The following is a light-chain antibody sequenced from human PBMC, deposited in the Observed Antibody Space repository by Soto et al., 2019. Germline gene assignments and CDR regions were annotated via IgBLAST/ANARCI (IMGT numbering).Light chain of an antibody. CDR1: ALPKQY. J-gene: IGLJ2*01. CDR2: KDS. V-gene: IGLV3-25*03. Sequence: SYELTQPPSVSVSPGQTARITCSGDALPKQYAYWYQQKPGQAPVLVIYKDSERPSGITERFSGSSSGTTVTLTISGVQAEDEADYYCQSADSTDVVFGGGTQLTVL. CDR3: QSADSTDVV.